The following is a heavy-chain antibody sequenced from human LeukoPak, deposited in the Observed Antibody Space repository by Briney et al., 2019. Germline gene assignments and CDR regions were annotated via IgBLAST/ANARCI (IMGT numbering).Heavy chain of an antibody. CDR1: GGTFSFYA. CDR2: IIPIFGTA. CDR3: ARSFRGMVRGVDYYYYYMDV. J-gene: IGHJ6*03. Sequence: GASVKVSCKAYGGTFSFYAISWVRQAPGQGLEWMGGIIPIFGTANYTQKFQGRVTITTDESTSTAYMELSSLRSENTAVYYCARSFRGMVRGVDYYYYYMDVWGKGTTVTVSS. V-gene: IGHV1-69*05. D-gene: IGHD3-10*01.